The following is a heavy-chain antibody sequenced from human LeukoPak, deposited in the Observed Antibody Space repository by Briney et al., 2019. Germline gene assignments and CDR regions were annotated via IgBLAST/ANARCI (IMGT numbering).Heavy chain of an antibody. CDR1: GFTFSSYW. CDR2: INTEGTTT. V-gene: IGHV3-74*01. Sequence: GGSLRLSCAASGFTFSSYWMHWVRHAPGKGLVWVSRINTEGTTTNYADSVKGRFTISRDNAKNTLYLQMNSLRAEDTAVYYCARDGSARSLGNWGQGTLVSVSS. J-gene: IGHJ4*02. D-gene: IGHD6-6*01. CDR3: ARDGSARSLGN.